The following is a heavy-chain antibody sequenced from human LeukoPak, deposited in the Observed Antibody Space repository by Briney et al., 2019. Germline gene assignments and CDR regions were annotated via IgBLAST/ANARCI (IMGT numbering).Heavy chain of an antibody. V-gene: IGHV1-3*01. J-gene: IGHJ4*02. CDR1: GYNFIASA. D-gene: IGHD5/OR15-5a*01. CDR2: INANGNT. Sequence: ASVNVSCKASGYNFIASALHWVRQAPGQRLERMGWINANGNTKYSEKFQGRVTITRDTSASAAYMEVSSLRSEDTAVYYCARVYSVYDTIDFWGQGTLVTVSS. CDR3: ARVYSVYDTIDF.